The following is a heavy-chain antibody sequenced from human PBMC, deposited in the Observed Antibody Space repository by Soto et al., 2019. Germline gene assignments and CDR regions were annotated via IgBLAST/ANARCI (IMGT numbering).Heavy chain of an antibody. V-gene: IGHV2-5*02. CDR2: IYWDDDK. J-gene: IGHJ5*02. Sequence: SGPTLVKPTQTLTLTCTFSGFSLSTSGVGVGWIRQPPGKALEWLALIYWDDDKRYSPSLKSRLTITKDTSKNQVVLTMTNMDPVDTATYYCAHRIFAYYDFWSGNWFDPWGQGTLVTVSS. D-gene: IGHD3-3*01. CDR1: GFSLSTSGVG. CDR3: AHRIFAYYDFWSGNWFDP.